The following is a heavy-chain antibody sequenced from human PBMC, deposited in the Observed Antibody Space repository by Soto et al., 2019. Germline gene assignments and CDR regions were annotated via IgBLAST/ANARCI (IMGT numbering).Heavy chain of an antibody. CDR2: IIPIFGTA. J-gene: IGHJ4*02. CDR3: AREARGYSYGQYYFDY. CDR1: GGTFSSYA. D-gene: IGHD5-18*01. V-gene: IGHV1-69*01. Sequence: QVQLVQSGAEVKKPGSSVKVSCKASGGTFSSYAISWVRQAPGQGLEWMGGIIPIFGTANYAQKFQGGVTITADESTSTAYMELSSLRSEDTAVYYCAREARGYSYGQYYFDYWGQGTLVTVSS.